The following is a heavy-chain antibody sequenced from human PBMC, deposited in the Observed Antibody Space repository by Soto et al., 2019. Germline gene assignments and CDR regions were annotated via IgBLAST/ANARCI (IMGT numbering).Heavy chain of an antibody. CDR3: ARGGIVVVPAANWFDP. J-gene: IGHJ5*02. Sequence: ASVKVSCKGAGYTFTGYYMHWVRQAPGQGLEWMGWINPNSGGTNYAQKFQGWVTMTRDTSISTAYMELSRLRSDDTAVYYCARGGIVVVPAANWFDPWGQGTLVTVSS. CDR2: INPNSGGT. CDR1: GYTFTGYY. D-gene: IGHD2-2*01. V-gene: IGHV1-2*04.